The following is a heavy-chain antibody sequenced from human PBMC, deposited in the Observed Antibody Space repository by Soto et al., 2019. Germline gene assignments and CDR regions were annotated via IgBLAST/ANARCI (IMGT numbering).Heavy chain of an antibody. J-gene: IGHJ4*02. CDR3: ATSQKGYNWNYFDH. V-gene: IGHV4-39*01. Sequence: PSETLSLTCAVSGGSISGSYYYWAWLRQSPGKGPEWIGSFFYTGFTSYNPSLESRVSVSVDTSKSQFSLKLSAVTAADTAVYYCATSQKGYNWNYFDHWGQGALVTVSS. CDR1: GGSISGSYYY. CDR2: FFYTGFT. D-gene: IGHD1-20*01.